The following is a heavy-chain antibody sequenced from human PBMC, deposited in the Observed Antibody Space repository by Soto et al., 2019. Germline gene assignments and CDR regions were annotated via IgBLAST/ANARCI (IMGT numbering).Heavy chain of an antibody. D-gene: IGHD3-10*01. CDR1: GFTFSNYG. CDR2: IWYDGSNR. V-gene: IGHV3-33*01. CDR3: ARDYYGSGKHSMDV. J-gene: IGHJ6*02. Sequence: QVQLVESGGGVVQPGRSLRLSCAASGFTFSNYGMHWVRQAPGKGLEWVAVIWYDGSNRYYTDSVKGRFTISRDNSRNTLYVQMTSLRAEDTAVYYCARDYYGSGKHSMDVWGQGTTVTVSS.